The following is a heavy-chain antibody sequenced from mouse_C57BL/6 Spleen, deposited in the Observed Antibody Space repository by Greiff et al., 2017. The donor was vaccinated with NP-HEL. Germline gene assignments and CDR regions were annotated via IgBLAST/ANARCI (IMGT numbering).Heavy chain of an antibody. D-gene: IGHD2-4*01. Sequence: DVKLVESGGGLVKPGGSLKLSCAASGFTFSDYGMHWVRQAPEKGLEWVAYISSGSSTIYYADTVKGRFTISRDNAKNTLFLQMTSLRSEDTAMYYCARDDYGRAWFAYWGQGTLVTVSA. V-gene: IGHV5-17*01. J-gene: IGHJ3*01. CDR1: GFTFSDYG. CDR3: ARDDYGRAWFAY. CDR2: ISSGSSTI.